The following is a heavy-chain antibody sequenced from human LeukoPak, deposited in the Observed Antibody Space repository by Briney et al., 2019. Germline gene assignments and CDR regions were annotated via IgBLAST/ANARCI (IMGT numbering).Heavy chain of an antibody. J-gene: IGHJ3*02. D-gene: IGHD3-3*01. CDR1: GGSISSYY. V-gene: IGHV4-59*08. Sequence: PSETLSLTCTVSGGSISSYYWSWIRQPPGKGLEWSGYIYYSGSTNYNPSLKSRVTISVDTSKNQFSLKLSSVTAADTAVYYCASEGLSPTYDAFDIWGQGTMVTVSS. CDR3: ASEGLSPTYDAFDI. CDR2: IYYSGST.